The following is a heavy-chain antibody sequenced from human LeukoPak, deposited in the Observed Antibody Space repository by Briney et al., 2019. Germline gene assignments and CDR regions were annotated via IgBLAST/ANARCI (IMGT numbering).Heavy chain of an antibody. CDR2: IYYSGST. D-gene: IGHD2-15*01. CDR3: VRAPVGVFDI. Sequence: PSETLSLTCIVSSGSVSSGIYYWSWIRQPPGKGLEWIGYIYYSGSTNYNPSLKRRVTISVDTSKNQFSLNLTSVTAADTAIYFCVRAPVGVFDIWGQGTMVTVSS. CDR1: SGSVSSGIYY. J-gene: IGHJ3*02. V-gene: IGHV4-61*01.